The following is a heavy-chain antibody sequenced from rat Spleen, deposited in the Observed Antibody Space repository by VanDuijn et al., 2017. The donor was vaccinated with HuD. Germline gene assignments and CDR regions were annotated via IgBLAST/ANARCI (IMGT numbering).Heavy chain of an antibody. CDR1: GFTFSDYG. J-gene: IGHJ2*01. Sequence: EVQLVESGGGLVQPGRSMKLSCAASGFTFSDYGMVWVLQAPTKGLEWVASISFNGVSTYYRDSVKGRFTISRDNAKSTLYLQMESLRSEDTATYYCSTGVYPGNFDYWGQGVMVTVSS. CDR3: STGVYPGNFDY. CDR2: ISFNGVST. D-gene: IGHD1-4*01. V-gene: IGHV5-20*01.